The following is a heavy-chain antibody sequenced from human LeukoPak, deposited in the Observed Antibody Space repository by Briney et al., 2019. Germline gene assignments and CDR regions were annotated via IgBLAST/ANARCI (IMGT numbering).Heavy chain of an antibody. CDR1: GYSFTSYW. Sequence: GESLKISCKGSGYSFTSYWIAWVRQMPGKGLEWMGIIYPGDSDTRYSPPFQGQVTISADKSTSTAYLQWSSLKASDTAMYYCARHLYSSGYSVSGYWGQGTLVTVSS. CDR3: ARHLYSSGYSVSGY. D-gene: IGHD3-22*01. J-gene: IGHJ4*02. V-gene: IGHV5-51*01. CDR2: IYPGDSDT.